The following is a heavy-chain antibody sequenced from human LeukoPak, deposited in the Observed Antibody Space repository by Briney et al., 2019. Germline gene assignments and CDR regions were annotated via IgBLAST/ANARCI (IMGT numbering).Heavy chain of an antibody. CDR3: ARGAQGGYCSSTSCYEYNWFDP. CDR1: GGSISSGGYS. J-gene: IGHJ5*02. D-gene: IGHD2-2*01. Sequence: SQTLSLTCVVSGGSISSGGYSWIWTRPPPGKGLEWIGYIYHSGSTYYNPSLKSRVTISVDRSKNQFSLKLGSVTAADTAVYYCARGAQGGYCSSTSCYEYNWFDPWGQGTLVTVSS. CDR2: IYHSGST. V-gene: IGHV4-30-2*01.